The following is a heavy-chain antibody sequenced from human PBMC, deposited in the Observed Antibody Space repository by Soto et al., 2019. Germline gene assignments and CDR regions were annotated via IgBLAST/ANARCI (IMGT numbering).Heavy chain of an antibody. CDR1: GGSISSGGYY. CDR2: IYYSGST. Sequence: SSETLSLTCTVSGGSISSGGYYWSWIRQHPGKGLEWIGYIYYSGSTYYNPSLKSRVTISVDTSKNQFSLKLSSVTAADTAVYYCARVQRAQCYFDYWGQGTLVTVSS. CDR3: ARVQRAQCYFDY. J-gene: IGHJ4*02. D-gene: IGHD6-19*01. V-gene: IGHV4-31*03.